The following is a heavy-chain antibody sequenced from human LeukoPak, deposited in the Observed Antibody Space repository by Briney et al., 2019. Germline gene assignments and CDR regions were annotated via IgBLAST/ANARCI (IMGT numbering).Heavy chain of an antibody. V-gene: IGHV5-10-1*01. CDR3: ARQGYGEALGY. J-gene: IGHJ4*02. CDR2: IDPSVSYT. CDR1: GYTFTTYW. Sequence: GESLRISCKGFGYTFTTYWISWVRQMPGKGLEWMGKIDPSVSYTNYSPSFQGHVTISADKSISTAYLQWSSLKASDTAIYYCARQGYGEALGYWGQGTLVTVSS. D-gene: IGHD4-17*01.